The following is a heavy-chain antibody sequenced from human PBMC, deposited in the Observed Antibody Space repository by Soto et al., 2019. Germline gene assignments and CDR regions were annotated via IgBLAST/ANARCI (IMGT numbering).Heavy chain of an antibody. D-gene: IGHD2-15*01. Sequence: ASVKVSCKASGYTFTSYAMHWVRQAPGQRLEWMGWINAGNGNTKYSQKFQGRVTITRDTSASTAYMELSSLRSEDTAVYYCAREDMDYGMDVWGQGNTVPVSS. V-gene: IGHV1-3*01. CDR2: INAGNGNT. J-gene: IGHJ6*02. CDR1: GYTFTSYA. CDR3: AREDMDYGMDV.